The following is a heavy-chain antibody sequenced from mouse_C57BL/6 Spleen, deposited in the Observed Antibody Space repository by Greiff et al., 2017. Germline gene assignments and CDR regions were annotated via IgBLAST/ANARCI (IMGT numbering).Heavy chain of an antibody. V-gene: IGHV1-42*01. D-gene: IGHD2-3*01. Sequence: VQLKESGPELVKPGASVKISCKASGYSFTGYYMNWVKQSPEKSLEWIGEINPSTGGTTYNQKFKAKATLTVDKSSSTAYMQLKSLTSEDSAVYYCARYDGNYPFAYWGQGTLVTVSA. CDR3: ARYDGNYPFAY. J-gene: IGHJ3*01. CDR2: INPSTGGT. CDR1: GYSFTGYY.